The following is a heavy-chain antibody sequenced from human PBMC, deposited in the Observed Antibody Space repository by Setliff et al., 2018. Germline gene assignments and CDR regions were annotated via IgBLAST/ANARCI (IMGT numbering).Heavy chain of an antibody. Sequence: PSETLSLTCNVSGVSFSSTTFYWAWIRQSPGKGLEWIRSVSFFGSAYYNPSLQSRGAISLDTSRNQFSLILRSVTAADTVVYYCARGRMRGSCSGPSCTYDPFDIWGQGTPVTVSS. J-gene: IGHJ3*02. CDR2: VSFFGSA. CDR3: ARGRMRGSCSGPSCTYDPFDI. D-gene: IGHD2-2*01. V-gene: IGHV4-39*07. CDR1: GVSFSSTTFY.